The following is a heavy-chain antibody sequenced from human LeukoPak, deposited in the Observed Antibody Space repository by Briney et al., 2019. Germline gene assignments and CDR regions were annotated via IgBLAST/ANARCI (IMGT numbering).Heavy chain of an antibody. D-gene: IGHD3-22*01. CDR1: GFTFSSFW. Sequence: GGSLRLSCAASGFTFSSFWMSWVRQAPGKGLEWVANIKEDGSEKYYVDSVKGRFTISRDNAKNSLYLQMNSLRAEDMAVYYCARLGKSSGYRHFYYWGQGTLVTGSS. CDR2: IKEDGSEK. V-gene: IGHV3-7*01. CDR3: ARLGKSSGYRHFYY. J-gene: IGHJ4*02.